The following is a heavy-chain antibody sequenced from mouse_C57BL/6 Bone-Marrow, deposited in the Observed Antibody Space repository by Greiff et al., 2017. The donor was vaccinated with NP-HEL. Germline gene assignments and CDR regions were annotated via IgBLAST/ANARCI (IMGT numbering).Heavy chain of an antibody. V-gene: IGHV5-6*01. CDR1: GFTFSSYG. CDR2: ISSGGSYT. CDR3: ARHVYAMDY. J-gene: IGHJ4*01. Sequence: EVHLVESGGDLVKPGGSLKLSCAASGFTFSSYGMSWVRQTPDKRLEWVATISSGGSYTYYPDSVKGRFTISRDNANNTLYLQMSSLKSEDTAMYYCARHVYAMDYWGQGTSVTVYS.